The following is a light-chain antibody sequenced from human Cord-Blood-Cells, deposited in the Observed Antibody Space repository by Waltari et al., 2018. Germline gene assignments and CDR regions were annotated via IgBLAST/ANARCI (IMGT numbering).Light chain of an antibody. Sequence: EIVMPQSPATLSVSPGERATLSCRASQSVSSNLAWYQQKPGQAPRLLIYGASTRATGIPARFSGSGSGTEFTLTISSLQSEDFAVYYCQQYNNWPGKTFGPGTKVDIK. CDR2: GAS. CDR3: QQYNNWPGKT. CDR1: QSVSSN. V-gene: IGKV3-15*01. J-gene: IGKJ3*01.